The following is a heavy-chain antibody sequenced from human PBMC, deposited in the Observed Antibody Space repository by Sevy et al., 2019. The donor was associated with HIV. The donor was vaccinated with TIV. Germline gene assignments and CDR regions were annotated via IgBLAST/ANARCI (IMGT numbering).Heavy chain of an antibody. Sequence: SETLSLTCTVSGGSITSIYWNWIRQPPGKALEWMANIYYNGHINYNPSLMSRVTLSLDTSKNQFSLRLSSVTAADTAMYYCAGENAWGRGYSWGQGTLVTVSS. V-gene: IGHV4-59*08. J-gene: IGHJ4*02. CDR1: GGSITSIY. CDR3: AGENAWGRGYS. D-gene: IGHD1-26*01. CDR2: IYYNGHI.